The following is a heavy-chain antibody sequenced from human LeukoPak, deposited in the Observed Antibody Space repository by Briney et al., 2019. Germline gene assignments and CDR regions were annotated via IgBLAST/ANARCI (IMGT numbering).Heavy chain of an antibody. CDR3: ARDGCSGGSCYGGIDY. CDR1: GYSISSGYY. CDR2: IYHSGST. D-gene: IGHD2-15*01. V-gene: IGHV4-38-2*02. J-gene: IGHJ4*01. Sequence: SETLSLTCAVSGYSISSGYYWGWIRQPSGKGLEWIGSIYHSGSTYYNPSLKSRVTISVDTSKNQFSLKLSSVTAADTAVYYCARDGCSGGSCYGGIDYCGHGTLVTVSS.